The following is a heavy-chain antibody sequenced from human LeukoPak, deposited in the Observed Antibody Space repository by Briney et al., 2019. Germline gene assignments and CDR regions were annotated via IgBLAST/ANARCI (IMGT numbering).Heavy chain of an antibody. CDR2: IYTSGST. D-gene: IGHD5-24*01. J-gene: IGHJ6*03. CDR3: ARDEVGYNYGYYYYYMDV. CDR1: GGSISSYY. V-gene: IGHV4-4*07. Sequence: ASETLSLTCTVSGGSISSYYWSWIRQPAGKGLEWIGRIYTSGSTNYNPSLKSRVTMSVDTSKNQFSLKLSSVTAADTAVYYRARDEVGYNYGYYYYYMDVWGKGTTVTISS.